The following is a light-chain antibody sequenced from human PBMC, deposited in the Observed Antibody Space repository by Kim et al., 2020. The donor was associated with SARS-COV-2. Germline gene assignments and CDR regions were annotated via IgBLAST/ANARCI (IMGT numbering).Light chain of an antibody. CDR1: QSISRF. CDR3: QQSYSAPRT. V-gene: IGKV1-39*01. J-gene: IGKJ1*01. Sequence: ASVGDRVTITCRASQSISRFLNWYQHKSGQAPQLLIYSASSLQSGVPSRFSGSGSGTEFTLTINSLQPEDFATYYCQQSYSAPRTFGQGTKVDIK. CDR2: SAS.